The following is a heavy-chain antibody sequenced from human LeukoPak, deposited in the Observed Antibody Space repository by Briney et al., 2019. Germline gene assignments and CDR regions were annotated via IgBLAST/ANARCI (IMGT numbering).Heavy chain of an antibody. V-gene: IGHV4-59*01. CDR3: AGGNSYGYYYMDV. D-gene: IGHD5-18*01. CDR1: GGSISSYY. Sequence: PSETLSLTCTVSGGSISSYYWSWIRQPPGKGLEWIGYIYYSGSTNYNPSLKSRVTISVDTSKNQFSLKLSSVTAADTAVYYCAGGNSYGYYYMDVXXXGTTVTVSS. CDR2: IYYSGST. J-gene: IGHJ6*03.